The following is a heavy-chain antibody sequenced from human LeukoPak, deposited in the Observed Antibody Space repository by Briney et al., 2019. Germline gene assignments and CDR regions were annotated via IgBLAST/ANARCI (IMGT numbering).Heavy chain of an antibody. V-gene: IGHV4-59*11. CDR1: DGSISSHY. CDR2: INYSGST. Sequence: SETLSLTCTVSDGSISSHYWSWIRQPPGKGLEWIGYINYSGSTNFNPSLKSRVTMSVDKSKNQFSLRLNSVTAADSAVYYCARAVTIFGAVSWFDPWGQGTLVTVSS. D-gene: IGHD3-3*01. CDR3: ARAVTIFGAVSWFDP. J-gene: IGHJ5*02.